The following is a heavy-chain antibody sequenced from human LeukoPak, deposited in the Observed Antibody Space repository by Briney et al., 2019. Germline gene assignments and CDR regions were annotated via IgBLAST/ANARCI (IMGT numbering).Heavy chain of an antibody. D-gene: IGHD3-3*01. CDR1: GGSISSSSYY. Sequence: SETLSLTCTVSGGSISSSSYYWGWIRQPPGKGLEWIGSIYYSGSTYYNPSLKSRVTISVDTSKNQFSLKLSSVTAADTAVYYCARPIFGVARDAFDIWGQGTMVTVSS. CDR3: ARPIFGVARDAFDI. CDR2: IYYSGST. J-gene: IGHJ3*02. V-gene: IGHV4-39*07.